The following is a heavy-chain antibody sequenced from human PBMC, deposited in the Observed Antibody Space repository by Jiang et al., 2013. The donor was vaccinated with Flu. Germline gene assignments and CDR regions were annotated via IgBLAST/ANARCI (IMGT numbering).Heavy chain of an antibody. D-gene: IGHD6-13*01. CDR1: GGSFSDYY. CDR2: INHSGSS. J-gene: IGHJ4*02. Sequence: SLTCAVYGGSFSDYYWSWIRQPPGKGLEWIGKINHSGSSNYNPSLKSRVTMSIDTSEKHFSLKLTSVTAADTAVYYCARARRGYSSSMDYWGQGTLVTVSS. CDR3: ARARRGYSSSMDY. V-gene: IGHV4-34*01.